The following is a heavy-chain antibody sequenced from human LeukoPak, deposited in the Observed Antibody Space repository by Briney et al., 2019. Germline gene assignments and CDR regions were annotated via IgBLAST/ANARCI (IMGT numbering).Heavy chain of an antibody. J-gene: IGHJ4*02. D-gene: IGHD3-22*01. V-gene: IGHV1-2*02. CDR2: INPNSGGT. CDR3: ARSKGSYYYDSSGYYSY. Sequence: ASVKVSCKASGYTFTGYYMHWVRQAPGQGLEWMGWINPNSGGTNYAQKFQGRVTMTRDTSISTAYMELSRLRSDDTAVYYCARSKGSYYYDSSGYYSYWGQGTLVTVSS. CDR1: GYTFTGYY.